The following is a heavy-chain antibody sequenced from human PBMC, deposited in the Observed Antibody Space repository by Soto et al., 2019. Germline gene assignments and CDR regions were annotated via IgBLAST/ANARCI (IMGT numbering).Heavy chain of an antibody. J-gene: IGHJ4*01. CDR3: VVAYSGTYFG. CDR2: LDPEDGEA. D-gene: IGHD1-26*01. CDR1: GGHLPVSS. V-gene: IGHV1-24*01. Sequence: ASRKIWSTVSGGHLPVSSIPWVRQAPGNGLEYMGGLDPEDGEALYAQNFQGRVTMTEDTSTDTSYMELSSLTSEDTAVYYCVVAYSGTYFG.